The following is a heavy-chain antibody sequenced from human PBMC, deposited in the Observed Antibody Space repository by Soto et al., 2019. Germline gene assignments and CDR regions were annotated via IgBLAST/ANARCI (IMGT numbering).Heavy chain of an antibody. CDR1: GGSISGDY. J-gene: IGHJ4*02. CDR3: ARLTFVRTAVTTIDYFDY. CDR2: IYYSGST. D-gene: IGHD4-17*01. Sequence: QVQLQESGPGLVTPSETLSLTCSVSGGSISGDYWSWIRQPPGKGLEWIGYIYYSGSTKYNPSFKSRVTLSVDTSKNQFSLKLSSVTAADTAVYYCARLTFVRTAVTTIDYFDYWGQGTLVTVSS. V-gene: IGHV4-59*08.